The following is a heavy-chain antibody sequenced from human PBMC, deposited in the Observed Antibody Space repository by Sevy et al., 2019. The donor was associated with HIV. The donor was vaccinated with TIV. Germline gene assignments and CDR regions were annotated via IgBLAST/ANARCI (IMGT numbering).Heavy chain of an antibody. CDR1: GYSFTYSA. Sequence: ASVKVSCKASGYSFTYSAMQWVRQAPGQGLEWMGWINAGNGNTKYSQKFKGRVTITRDTSARTAYPELSSLRPEDTAVYYCAKDAGGGSSYFDYWGQGTLVTVSS. CDR3: AKDAGGGSSYFDY. CDR2: INAGNGNT. V-gene: IGHV1-3*01. J-gene: IGHJ4*02. D-gene: IGHD2-15*01.